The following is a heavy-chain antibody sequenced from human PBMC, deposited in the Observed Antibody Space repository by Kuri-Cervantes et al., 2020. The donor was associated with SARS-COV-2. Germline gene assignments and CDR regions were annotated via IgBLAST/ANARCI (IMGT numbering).Heavy chain of an antibody. V-gene: IGHV4-4*07. J-gene: IGHJ4*02. CDR1: GGSISSYY. CDR2: IYTSGST. CDR3: ARGTHIVVVPAAIDY. D-gene: IGHD2-2*01. Sequence: SETLSLTCTVSGGSISSYYWSWIRQPAGKGLEWIGRIYTSGSTNYNPSLKSRVTMSVDTSKNQFSLKLSSVTAADTAVYYCARGTHIVVVPAAIDYWGQGTLVTVSS.